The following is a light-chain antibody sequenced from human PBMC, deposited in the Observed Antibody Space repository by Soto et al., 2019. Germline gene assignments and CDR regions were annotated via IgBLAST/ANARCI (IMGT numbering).Light chain of an antibody. V-gene: IGLV2-8*01. CDR1: SSDVGGYNY. Sequence: QSALTQPPSASGSPGQSVTISCTGTSSDVGGYNYVSWYQQHPGKVPKLLIYEVTKRPSGVPDRFSGSKSGNTASLTVSGLQAEDEADYYCSSHGGANNFYVFGTGTQLTVL. CDR3: SSHGGANNFYV. CDR2: EVT. J-gene: IGLJ1*01.